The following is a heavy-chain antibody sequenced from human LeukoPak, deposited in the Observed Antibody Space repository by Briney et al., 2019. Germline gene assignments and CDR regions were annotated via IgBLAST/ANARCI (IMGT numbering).Heavy chain of an antibody. CDR1: GDSISSYY. CDR2: IYHSGNT. Sequence: SETLSLTCTVSGDSISSYYWSWIGQPPGKGLEWIGYIYHSGNTNSNPSLKSRVTISVDTTKNQFSLKLSSVTAADTAVYYCARSIIVVVAAGALDIWGQETLDTVSS. V-gene: IGHV4-59*08. CDR3: ARSIIVVVAAGALDI. J-gene: IGHJ3*02. D-gene: IGHD2-21*02.